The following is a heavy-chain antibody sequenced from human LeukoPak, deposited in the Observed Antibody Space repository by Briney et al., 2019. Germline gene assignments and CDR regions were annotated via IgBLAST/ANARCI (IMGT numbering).Heavy chain of an antibody. J-gene: IGHJ3*02. D-gene: IGHD3-16*02. CDR3: ARGRPRFYLDAFDI. Sequence: SETLSLTCAVYGVSFSGYYWSWIRQPPGKGLEWIGEINHSGSTNYNPSLKSRVTISVDTSKNQFSLKLSSVTAADTAVYYCARGRPRFYLDAFDIWGQGTMVTVSS. CDR2: INHSGST. V-gene: IGHV4-34*01. CDR1: GVSFSGYY.